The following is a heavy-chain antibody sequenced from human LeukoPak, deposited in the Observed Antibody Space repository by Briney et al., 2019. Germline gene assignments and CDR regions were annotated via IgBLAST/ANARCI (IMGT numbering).Heavy chain of an antibody. V-gene: IGHV3-21*04. D-gene: IGHD6-19*01. CDR2: ISSSSTFI. CDR3: ARTTGIAVAGRNWFDP. J-gene: IGHJ5*02. CDR1: GFPFSTYT. Sequence: GGSLRLSCAASGFPFSTYTMDWVRQAPGKGLEWVSSISSSSTFIHYADSLKGRFTISRDNAKNSLYLQMNSLRAEDTALYYCARTTGIAVAGRNWFDPWGQGTLVTVSS.